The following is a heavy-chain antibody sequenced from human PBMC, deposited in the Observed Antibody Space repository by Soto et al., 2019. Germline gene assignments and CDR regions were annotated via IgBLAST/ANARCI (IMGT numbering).Heavy chain of an antibody. V-gene: IGHV3-43*02. J-gene: IGHJ3*02. D-gene: IGHD5-12*01. Sequence: GGSLRLSCAASGFTFDDYAMHWVRQAPGKGLEWVSLISGDGGSTYYADSVKGRFTISRDNSKNSLYLQMNSLRTEDPALYYCAKDPLLGRDGYNYAFDIWGQGTMVTVSS. CDR1: GFTFDDYA. CDR3: AKDPLLGRDGYNYAFDI. CDR2: ISGDGGST.